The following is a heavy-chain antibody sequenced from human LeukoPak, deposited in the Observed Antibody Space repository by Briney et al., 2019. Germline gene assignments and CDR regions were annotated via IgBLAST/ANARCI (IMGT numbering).Heavy chain of an antibody. CDR1: GFTFDDYA. CDR3: AKDWMDQGVIPGYNWFDP. J-gene: IGHJ5*02. Sequence: GGSLRLSCAASGFTFDDYAMHWVRQAPGKGLEWVSGISWNSGSIGYADSVKGRFTISRNNAKNSLYLQMNSLRAEDTALYYCAKDWMDQGVIPGYNWFDPWGQGTLVTVSS. V-gene: IGHV3-9*01. D-gene: IGHD3-10*01. CDR2: ISWNSGSI.